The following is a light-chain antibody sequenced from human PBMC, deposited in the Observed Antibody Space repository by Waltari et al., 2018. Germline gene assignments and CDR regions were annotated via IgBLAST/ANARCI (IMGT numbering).Light chain of an antibody. Sequence: EVVLTQSPATLSVFPGESDNLTCRASQTVSSNLAWSQQRPCQAPRLLIFDASTRAPSVPARFSGSGSGTEFTLTIRSLQSEDSAVYYCQQYNRWPPITFGQGTRLEIK. CDR3: QQYNRWPPIT. V-gene: IGKV3-15*01. CDR1: QTVSSN. CDR2: DAS. J-gene: IGKJ5*01.